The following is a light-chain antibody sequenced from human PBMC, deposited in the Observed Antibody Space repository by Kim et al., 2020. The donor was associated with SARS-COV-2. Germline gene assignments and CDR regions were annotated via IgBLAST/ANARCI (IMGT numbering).Light chain of an antibody. CDR2: RAS. Sequence: SASVGDTATVTCRASESLNKWLAWYQQKPGKAPKLLINRASNLDSGAPSRFSGSGSETKFTLTIRSLKPDDVATYYCQQFRDYATFGQETRLEIK. V-gene: IGKV1-5*03. J-gene: IGKJ5*01. CDR1: ESLNKW. CDR3: QQFRDYAT.